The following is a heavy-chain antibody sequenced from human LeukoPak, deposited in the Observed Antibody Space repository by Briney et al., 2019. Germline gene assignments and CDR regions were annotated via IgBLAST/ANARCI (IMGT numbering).Heavy chain of an antibody. J-gene: IGHJ6*02. CDR1: GGSISSGSYY. Sequence: SETLSLTCTVSGGSISSGSYYWSWIRQPAGKGLEWIGRIYTSGSTNYNPSLKSRVTISVDTSKNQFSLKLSSVTAADTAVYYCARDKWELLRGTSESYYYYYGMDVWGQGTTVTVSS. CDR3: ARDKWELLRGTSESYYYYYGMDV. D-gene: IGHD1-26*01. CDR2: IYTSGST. V-gene: IGHV4-61*02.